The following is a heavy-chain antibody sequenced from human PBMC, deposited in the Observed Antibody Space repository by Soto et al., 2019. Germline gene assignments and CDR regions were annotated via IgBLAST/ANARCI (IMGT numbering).Heavy chain of an antibody. V-gene: IGHV1-46*03. Sequence: ASVKVSCKAPGNTLSNYYIHWVRQAPGQGLEWMGTINPSGGHTTYAQKFLGRVTMTRDTSTSTLYMEVTRLRSEDTAVYYCARGGHVVVVTAAFDYWGQGTLVTVSS. D-gene: IGHD2-21*02. CDR3: ARGGHVVVVTAAFDY. CDR1: GNTLSNYY. CDR2: INPSGGHT. J-gene: IGHJ4*02.